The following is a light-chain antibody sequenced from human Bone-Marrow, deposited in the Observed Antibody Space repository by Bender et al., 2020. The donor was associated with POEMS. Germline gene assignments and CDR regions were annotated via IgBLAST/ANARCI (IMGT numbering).Light chain of an antibody. Sequence: QSALSQPPSASGSPGQSVTISCSGTSRDVGDYNYVSWYQHLPGNAPKLLIYEVFKRPSGVPDRFSGSKSGNAASLTVSGLQAEDEADYYCSSYALGNKYVFGTGTKVTVL. CDR1: SRDVGDYNY. CDR2: EVF. J-gene: IGLJ1*01. V-gene: IGLV2-8*01. CDR3: SSYALGNKYV.